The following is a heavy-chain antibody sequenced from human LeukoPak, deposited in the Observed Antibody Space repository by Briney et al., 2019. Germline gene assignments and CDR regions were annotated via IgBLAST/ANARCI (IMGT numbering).Heavy chain of an antibody. CDR1: GDSISSSNKY. CDR2: IYYSGSS. V-gene: IGHV4-31*03. J-gene: IGHJ4*02. CDR3: ARVTSLAGDHRGYFDY. Sequence: SQTLSLTCTVSGDSISSSNKYWSWIRQHPGKGLEWIGYIYYSGSSYYNPSLQSRVTISVDTSKTQFSLNLTSVTAADTAVYYCARVTSLAGDHRGYFDYWGQGTLVTVSS. D-gene: IGHD7-27*01.